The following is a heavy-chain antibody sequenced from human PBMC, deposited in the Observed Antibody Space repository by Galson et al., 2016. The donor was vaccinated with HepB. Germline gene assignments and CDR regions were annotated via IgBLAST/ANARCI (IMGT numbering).Heavy chain of an antibody. CDR3: ASRPVTLHPFDY. Sequence: SETLSLTCTVSGGSISGYYWSWIRQPPGKGLDWIGHISYSGSTFYSPSLRSRVTISVDPSKNQFSLKLPSVTAADTAVYYCASRPVTLHPFDYWGQGTLVTVSS. V-gene: IGHV4-59*04. CDR1: GGSISGYY. D-gene: IGHD4-17*01. CDR2: ISYSGST. J-gene: IGHJ4*02.